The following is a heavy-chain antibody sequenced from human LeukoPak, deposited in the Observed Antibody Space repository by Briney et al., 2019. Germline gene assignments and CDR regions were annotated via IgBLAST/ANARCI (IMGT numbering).Heavy chain of an antibody. J-gene: IGHJ4*02. D-gene: IGHD6-19*01. Sequence: GGSLRLSCAASGFTFSSYAMHWVRQAPGKGLEWVAVISYDGSNKYYADSVKGRFTISRDNSKNTLYLQMNSPRAEDTAVYYCARDRGSGWYWGLIDYWGQGTLVTVSS. CDR2: ISYDGSNK. CDR3: ARDRGSGWYWGLIDY. V-gene: IGHV3-30-3*01. CDR1: GFTFSSYA.